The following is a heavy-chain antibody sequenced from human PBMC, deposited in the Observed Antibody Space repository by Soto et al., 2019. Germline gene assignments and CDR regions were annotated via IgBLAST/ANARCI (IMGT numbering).Heavy chain of an antibody. J-gene: IGHJ4*02. D-gene: IGHD2-15*01. V-gene: IGHV1-46*01. CDR3: ARGYCSGGSCYYFDY. CDR2: INPSGGTT. CDR1: GYTLTSYY. Sequence: ASVKVSCKASGYTLTSYYMHWVRQAPGQGLEWMGIINPSGGTTSYAQKFQGRVTMTRDTSTSTVYMELSSLRSEDTAVYYCARGYCSGGSCYYFDYWAQGALVTVSS.